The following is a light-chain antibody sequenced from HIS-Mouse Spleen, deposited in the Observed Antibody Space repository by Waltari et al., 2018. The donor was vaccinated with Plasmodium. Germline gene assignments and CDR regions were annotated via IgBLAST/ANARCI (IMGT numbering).Light chain of an antibody. CDR1: QSVSSSY. J-gene: IGKJ2*01. CDR3: QQYGSSPL. V-gene: IGKV3-20*01. CDR2: VAS. Sequence: EIVLTQSPGTLSLSPGERATLSCRASQSVSSSYLAWYQQKPGQAPRLLIYVASSRATGIPDRFSGSGSGTDFTLTISRLEPEDCAVYYCQQYGSSPLFGQGTKLEIK.